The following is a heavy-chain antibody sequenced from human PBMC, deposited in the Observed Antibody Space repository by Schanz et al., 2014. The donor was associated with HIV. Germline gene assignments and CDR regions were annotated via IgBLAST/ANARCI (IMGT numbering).Heavy chain of an antibody. J-gene: IGHJ6*02. D-gene: IGHD1-20*01. CDR1: GFTFSSYA. CDR2: ISGGGGST. Sequence: EVQLLESGGGLVQPGGSLRLSCADSGFTFSSYAMSWVRQAPGKGLEWVSAISGGGGSTYYADSVKGRFTISRDNSKNTLYLQMNSLRAEDTAVYYCARGEAITYYYHYYGMDVWGQGTTVTVSS. V-gene: IGHV3-23*01. CDR3: ARGEAITYYYHYYGMDV.